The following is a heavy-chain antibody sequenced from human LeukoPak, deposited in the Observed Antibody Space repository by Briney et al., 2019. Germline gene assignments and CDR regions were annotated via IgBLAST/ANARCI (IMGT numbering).Heavy chain of an antibody. V-gene: IGHV1-2*02. J-gene: IGHJ4*02. CDR3: ARGPRGYYDSSGYGY. D-gene: IGHD3-22*01. Sequence: GASVKVSCKASGYTFTGYYMHWVRQAPGQGLEWMGWINPNSGGTNYAQKFQGRVTMTRDTSISTAYMKLSRLRSDDTAVYYCARGPRGYYDSSGYGYWGQGTLVTVSS. CDR1: GYTFTGYY. CDR2: INPNSGGT.